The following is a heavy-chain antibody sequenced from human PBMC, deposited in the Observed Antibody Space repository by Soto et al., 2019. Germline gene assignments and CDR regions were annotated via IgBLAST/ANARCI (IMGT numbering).Heavy chain of an antibody. D-gene: IGHD2-15*01. V-gene: IGHV3-74*01. Sequence: EVQLVESGGGLVQPGESLRLSCAASGFTFSSYWMHWVRQAPGKGLVWVSRINSDGSSTSYAGSVKGRFTISRDNAKNRRYLKMNSLRAEDTAVYYCVRTSLVVAAATREDYWGQGTLVTVSS. CDR1: GFTFSSYW. CDR3: VRTSLVVAAATREDY. CDR2: INSDGSST. J-gene: IGHJ4*02.